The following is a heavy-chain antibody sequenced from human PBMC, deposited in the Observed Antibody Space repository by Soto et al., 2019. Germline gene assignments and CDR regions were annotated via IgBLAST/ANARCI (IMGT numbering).Heavy chain of an antibody. D-gene: IGHD5-12*01. V-gene: IGHV3-23*01. CDR3: AEGGFYDGFDY. Sequence: GXSLRLSCAASGFTFSSYALSWFRQAPVKGLEWVSAISGSGGSTYYADSVKGRFTISRDNSKNTLFLQMNSLRAEDTAVYYCAEGGFYDGFDYWGQGTLVTVSS. CDR2: ISGSGGST. CDR1: GFTFSSYA. J-gene: IGHJ4*02.